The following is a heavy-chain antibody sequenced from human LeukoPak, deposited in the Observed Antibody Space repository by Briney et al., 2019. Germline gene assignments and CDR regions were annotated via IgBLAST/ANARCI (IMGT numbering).Heavy chain of an antibody. V-gene: IGHV3-30*18. Sequence: SLRPSCAASGFTFSSYGMHWVRQAPGKGLEWVAVISYDGSNKYYADSVKGRFTISRDNSKNTLYLQMNSLRAEDTAVYYCAKVEDDSSGYPIDYWGQGTLVTVSS. CDR2: ISYDGSNK. J-gene: IGHJ4*02. D-gene: IGHD3-22*01. CDR3: AKVEDDSSGYPIDY. CDR1: GFTFSSYG.